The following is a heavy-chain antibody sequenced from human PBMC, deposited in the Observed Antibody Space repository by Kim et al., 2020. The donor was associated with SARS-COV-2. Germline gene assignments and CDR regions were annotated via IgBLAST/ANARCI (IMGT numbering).Heavy chain of an antibody. Sequence: GGSLRLSCAASGFTFSNAWMSWVRQAPGKGLEWVGRIKSKTDGGTTDYAAPVKGRFTISRDDSKNTLYLQMNSLKTEDTAVYYCTTDPITMIVVVANWGQGTLVTVSS. D-gene: IGHD3-22*01. CDR1: GFTFSNAW. J-gene: IGHJ4*02. CDR3: TTDPITMIVVVAN. CDR2: IKSKTDGGTT. V-gene: IGHV3-15*01.